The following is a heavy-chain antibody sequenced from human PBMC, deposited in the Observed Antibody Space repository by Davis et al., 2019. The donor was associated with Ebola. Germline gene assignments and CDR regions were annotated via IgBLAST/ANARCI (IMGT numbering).Heavy chain of an antibody. CDR1: GGSFSGYY. Sequence: GSLRLSCAVYGGSFSGYYWSWIRQPPGKGLEWIGEINHSGSTNYNPSLKSRVTISVDTSKNQFSLKLSSVTAADTAVYYCARERWYGGYAFFGYWGQGTLVTVSS. J-gene: IGHJ4*02. CDR3: ARERWYGGYAFFGY. D-gene: IGHD5-12*01. V-gene: IGHV4-34*01. CDR2: INHSGST.